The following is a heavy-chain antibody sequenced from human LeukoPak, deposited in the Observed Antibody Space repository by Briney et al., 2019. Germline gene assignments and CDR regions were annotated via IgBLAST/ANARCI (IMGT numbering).Heavy chain of an antibody. D-gene: IGHD3-22*01. V-gene: IGHV4-38-2*01. Sequence: SETLSLTCAVSDYSISSGNYWGWIRQPPGKGLEWIGSVYHSGSTHYSPSLRSRVTIAVDTSKNQFSLKLSSVTAADTAVYYCARNDSSGYFDYWGQGTLVTVSS. CDR1: DYSISSGNY. CDR3: ARNDSSGYFDY. J-gene: IGHJ4*02. CDR2: VYHSGST.